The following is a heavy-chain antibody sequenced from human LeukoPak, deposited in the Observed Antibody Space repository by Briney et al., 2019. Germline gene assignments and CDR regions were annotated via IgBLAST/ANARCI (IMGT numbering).Heavy chain of an antibody. CDR2: ITSSSSYI. Sequence: GGSLRLSCAASGFAFSSYEMNWVRQAPGKGLEWVSSITSSSSYIYYADSVKGRFTISRDNSKNTLYLQMNSLRAEDTAVYYCAKKYSTGLDPWGQGTLVTVSS. CDR1: GFAFSSYE. J-gene: IGHJ5*02. CDR3: AKKYSTGLDP. V-gene: IGHV3-21*04. D-gene: IGHD1-26*01.